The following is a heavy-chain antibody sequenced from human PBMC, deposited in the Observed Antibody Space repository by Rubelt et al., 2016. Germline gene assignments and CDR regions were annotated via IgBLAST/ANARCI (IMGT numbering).Heavy chain of an antibody. J-gene: IGHJ6*02. Sequence: QVQLQQWGAGLLKPSETLSLTCAVYGGSFSGYYWSWIRQPPGKGLEWIGEINHSGSTNYNPSLKSRVTIAVDTSKNQFSLRLSSGTAADTAVYYGARGRRGSSSWLGRDYYGMDVWGRGTTVTVSS. V-gene: IGHV4-34*01. D-gene: IGHD6-13*01. CDR3: ARGRRGSSSWLGRDYYGMDV. CDR1: GGSFSGYY. CDR2: INHSGST.